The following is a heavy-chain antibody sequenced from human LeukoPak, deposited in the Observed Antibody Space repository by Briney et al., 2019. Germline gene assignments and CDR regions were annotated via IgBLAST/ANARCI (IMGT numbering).Heavy chain of an antibody. CDR2: ISYDGSNK. Sequence: PGGSLRLSCAASGFTFSSYAMHWVRQAPGKGLEWVAVISYDGSNKYYADSVKGRFTISRDNSKNTLYLQMNSLRAEDTAVYYCAREGRWFGELGRYYFDYWGQGTLVTVSS. CDR1: GFTFSSYA. CDR3: AREGRWFGELGRYYFDY. D-gene: IGHD3-10*01. V-gene: IGHV3-30*14. J-gene: IGHJ4*02.